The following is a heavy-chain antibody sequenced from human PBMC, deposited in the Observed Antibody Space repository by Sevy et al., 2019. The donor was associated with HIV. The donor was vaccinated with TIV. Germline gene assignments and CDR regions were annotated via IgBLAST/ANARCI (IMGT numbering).Heavy chain of an antibody. CDR1: GFTFSIYA. D-gene: IGHD2-15*01. CDR2: ISYDGGNK. CDR3: ARDLPSAVIAALYYYGMDV. J-gene: IGHJ6*02. V-gene: IGHV3-30-3*01. Sequence: GGSLRLSCAASGFTFSIYAIHWVRQAPGKGLEWVTVISYDGGNKYYADSVKGRFTVSRDNSKDTVYLQMNSLRPEDKAVYYCARDLPSAVIAALYYYGMDVWGQGTTVTVSS.